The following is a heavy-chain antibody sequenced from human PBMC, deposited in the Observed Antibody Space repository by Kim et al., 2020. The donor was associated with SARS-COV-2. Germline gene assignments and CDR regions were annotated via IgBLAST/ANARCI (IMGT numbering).Heavy chain of an antibody. CDR3: ARWSSSYFDY. J-gene: IGHJ4*02. D-gene: IGHD6-6*01. Sequence: STNYNPSLKSRVTISVDTSKNPFSLKLSSVTAADTAVYYCARWSSSYFDYWGQGTLVTVSS. V-gene: IGHV4-59*01. CDR2: ST.